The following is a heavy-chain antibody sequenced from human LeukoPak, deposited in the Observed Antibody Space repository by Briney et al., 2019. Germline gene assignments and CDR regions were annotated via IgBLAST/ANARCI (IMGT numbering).Heavy chain of an antibody. J-gene: IGHJ4*02. D-gene: IGHD3-10*01. V-gene: IGHV1-18*01. Sequence: ASVKVSCKASGYTFTSYGISWVRQAPGQGLEGMGWISAYNGNTNYAQNLQGRVTMTTDTSTSTAYMELRSLRSDDTAVYYCARGRSYYYGSGSYLHWGQGTLVTVSS. CDR1: GYTFTSYG. CDR2: ISAYNGNT. CDR3: ARGRSYYYGSGSYLH.